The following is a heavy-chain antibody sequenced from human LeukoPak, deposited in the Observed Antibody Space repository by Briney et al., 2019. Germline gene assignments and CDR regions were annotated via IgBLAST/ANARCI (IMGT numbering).Heavy chain of an antibody. V-gene: IGHV3-30*18. CDR1: GFTFSRYA. Sequence: GGSLRLSCATSGFTFSRYAMHWVRQAPGKGLEWVAFVSVDGRHEDYGGSVEGRFSISRDNTKKTLYLQMNSLRAKDTAVYYCAKDNGDHAIDYWGRGTMVTVSS. CDR2: VSVDGRHE. D-gene: IGHD4-17*01. CDR3: AKDNGDHAIDY. J-gene: IGHJ4*02.